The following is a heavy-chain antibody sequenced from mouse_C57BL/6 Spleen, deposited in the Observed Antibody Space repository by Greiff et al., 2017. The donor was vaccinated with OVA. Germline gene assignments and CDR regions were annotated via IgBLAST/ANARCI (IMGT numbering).Heavy chain of an antibody. CDR1: GYTFTDYE. CDR3: ARGVIATVVPWYFDV. D-gene: IGHD1-1*01. V-gene: IGHV1-15*01. CDR2: IDPETGGT. Sequence: VKLQQSGAELVRPGASVTLSCKASGYTFTDYEMHWVKQTPVHGLEWIGAIDPETGGTAYNQKFKGKAILTADKSSSTAYMELRSLTSEYSAVYSCARGVIATVVPWYFDVWGTGTTVTVSS. J-gene: IGHJ1*03.